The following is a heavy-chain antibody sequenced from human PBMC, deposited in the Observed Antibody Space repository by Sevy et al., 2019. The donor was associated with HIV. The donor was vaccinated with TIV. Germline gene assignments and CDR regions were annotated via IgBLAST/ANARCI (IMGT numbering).Heavy chain of an antibody. CDR1: GITFSNYG. D-gene: IGHD1-26*01. Sequence: LSLTCAASGITFSNYGMHWVRQAPGKGLEWVAVVSYDGSTKYYADFVKGRFTISRDNSKNTVYLQMNTLRTEDTAVFYCAKGSKATDSAFDLWGQGTMVTVSS. CDR3: AKGSKATDSAFDL. J-gene: IGHJ3*01. CDR2: VSYDGSTK. V-gene: IGHV3-30*18.